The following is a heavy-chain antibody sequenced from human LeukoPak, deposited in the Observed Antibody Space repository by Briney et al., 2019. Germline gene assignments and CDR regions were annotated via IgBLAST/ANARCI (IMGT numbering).Heavy chain of an antibody. CDR2: MNPNSGNT. V-gene: IGHV1-8*03. D-gene: IGHD3-10*01. CDR3: ARGSPPYYYGSGRIHPTPPTDY. Sequence: GASVKVSCKASGYTFTSYDINWVRQATGQGLEWMGWMNPNSGNTGYAQKFQGRVTITRNTSISTAYMELSSLRSEDTAVYYCARGSPPYYYGSGRIHPTPPTDYWGQGTLVTVSS. CDR1: GYTFTSYD. J-gene: IGHJ4*02.